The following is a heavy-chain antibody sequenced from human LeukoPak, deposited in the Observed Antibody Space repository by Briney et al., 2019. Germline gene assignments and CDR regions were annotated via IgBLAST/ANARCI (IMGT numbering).Heavy chain of an antibody. CDR3: ARHSGMVDRHFAH. V-gene: IGHV4-39*01. J-gene: IGHJ4*02. CDR2: MSYGGTS. CDR1: GGSIVISCYY. Sequence: SETLSLTCNVSGGSIVISCYYWGWVRQSPGKGLEWIGSMSYGGTSYYNPSLKSRVTMSVDTSKNTFSLKVTSVTAADTAVYFCARHSGMVDRHFAHWGQGILVPVSS. D-gene: IGHD3-3*01.